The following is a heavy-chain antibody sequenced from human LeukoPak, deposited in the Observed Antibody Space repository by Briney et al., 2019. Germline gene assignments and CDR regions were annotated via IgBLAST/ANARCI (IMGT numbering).Heavy chain of an antibody. CDR1: GGSFSGYY. V-gene: IGHV4-34*01. CDR2: INHSGST. CDR3: ASTQWLLHDILDY. D-gene: IGHD3-22*01. Sequence: SETLSLTCAVYGGSFSGYYWSWIRQPPGKGLEWIGEINHSGSTNYNPSLKSRVTISVDTSKNQFSLKLSSVTAADTAVYYCASTQWLLHDILDYWGQGTLVTVSS. J-gene: IGHJ4*02.